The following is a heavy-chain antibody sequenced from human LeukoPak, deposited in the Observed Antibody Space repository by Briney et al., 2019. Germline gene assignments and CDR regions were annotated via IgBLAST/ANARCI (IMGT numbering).Heavy chain of an antibody. V-gene: IGHV1-2*02. J-gene: IGHJ4*02. CDR3: ARVGGSILDDY. D-gene: IGHD2-15*01. Sequence: QGLEWVGWINPNSGGTNYAQKFQGRVTMTRDTSISTAYMELSRLRSDDTAVYYCARVGGSILDDYWGQGTLVTVSS. CDR2: INPNSGGT.